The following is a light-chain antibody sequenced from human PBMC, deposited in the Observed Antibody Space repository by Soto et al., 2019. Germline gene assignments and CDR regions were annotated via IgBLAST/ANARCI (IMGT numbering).Light chain of an antibody. Sequence: EIVLTQSPGTLSLSPGERATLSCRASQSVSSSFLAWYQQKPGQAPRLLIYGASSRATGIPVRFSGSGSGTDSTLTISRLEPEDFAVDYCQQCGGSPITLGHGTRREI. CDR3: QQCGGSPIT. J-gene: IGKJ5*01. CDR2: GAS. CDR1: QSVSSSF. V-gene: IGKV3-20*01.